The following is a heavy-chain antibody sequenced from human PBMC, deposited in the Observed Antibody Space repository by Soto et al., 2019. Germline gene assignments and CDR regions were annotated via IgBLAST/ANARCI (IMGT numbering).Heavy chain of an antibody. Sequence: GESLKISCKGSGYSFTSYWIGWVRQMPGKGLEWMGIIYPGDSDTRYSPSFQGQVTISADKSISTAYLQWSSLKASDTAMYYYARHGYGSGSYYDTYYYYGMDVWGQGTTVTVSS. V-gene: IGHV5-51*01. CDR2: IYPGDSDT. J-gene: IGHJ6*02. CDR3: ARHGYGSGSYYDTYYYYGMDV. CDR1: GYSFTSYW. D-gene: IGHD3-10*01.